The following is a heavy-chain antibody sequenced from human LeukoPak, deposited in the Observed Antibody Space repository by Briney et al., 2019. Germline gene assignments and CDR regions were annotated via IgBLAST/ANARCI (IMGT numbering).Heavy chain of an antibody. V-gene: IGHV1-69*04. CDR2: IIPILGIA. CDR3: ARDRAGAQNWVALDP. CDR1: GGTFSSYA. J-gene: IGHJ5*02. D-gene: IGHD7-27*01. Sequence: SVKVSCKASGGTFSSYAISWVRQAPGQGREWMGRIIPILGIANYAQKFQGRVTITADKSTSTAYMELSSLRPEDTALYYCARDRAGAQNWVALDPWGQGTLVTVSS.